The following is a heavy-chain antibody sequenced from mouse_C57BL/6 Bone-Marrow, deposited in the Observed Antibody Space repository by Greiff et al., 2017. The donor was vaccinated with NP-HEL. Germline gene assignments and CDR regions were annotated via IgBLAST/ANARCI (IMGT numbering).Heavy chain of an antibody. CDR2: IDPENGDT. V-gene: IGHV14-4*01. CDR3: TTITTVPPFAY. J-gene: IGHJ3*01. Sequence: VHVKQSGAELVRPGASVKLSCTASGFNITDDYMHWVKQRPEQGLEWIGWIDPENGDTEYASKFQGKATITADTSSNTAYLQLSSLTSEDTAVYYCTTITTVPPFAYWGQGTLVTVSA. D-gene: IGHD1-1*01. CDR1: GFNITDDY.